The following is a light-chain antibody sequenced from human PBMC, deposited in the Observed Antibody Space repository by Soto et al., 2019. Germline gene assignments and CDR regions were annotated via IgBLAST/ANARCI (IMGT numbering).Light chain of an antibody. CDR1: SSNIGAGYD. CDR2: GNS. J-gene: IGLJ1*01. Sequence: QSVLTQAPSVSGAPGQRVTISCTGSSSNIGAGYDVHWYQQLPGTAPKLLIYGNSNRPSGVPDRFSGSKSGTSASLAITWLQAEDEADYYCQSYDMSLSGSVFGTGTKLTVL. V-gene: IGLV1-40*01. CDR3: QSYDMSLSGSV.